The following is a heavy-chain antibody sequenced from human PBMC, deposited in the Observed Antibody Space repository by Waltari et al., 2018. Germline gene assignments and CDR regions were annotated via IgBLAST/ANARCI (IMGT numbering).Heavy chain of an antibody. Sequence: EVQLVESGGGLVQPGGSLRLSCAASGFTFSSYSMNWVRPAPGKGLEWVSYIMSSSSTIYYADSVKGRCTISRDNAKNSVYLQMNGVRAEDAAVYYCARHASGPWGQGTLVTVSS. CDR1: GFTFSSYS. CDR2: IMSSSSTI. J-gene: IGHJ5*02. V-gene: IGHV3-48*01. CDR3: ARHASGP.